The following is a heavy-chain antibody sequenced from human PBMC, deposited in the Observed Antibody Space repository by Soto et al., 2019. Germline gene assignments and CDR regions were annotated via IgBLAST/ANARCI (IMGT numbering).Heavy chain of an antibody. V-gene: IGHV1-18*01. CDR1: GYTFTSYA. CDR2: INAYNGNT. J-gene: IGHJ6*02. CDR3: ASWDYLYYYGMDV. D-gene: IGHD1-7*01. Sequence: ASVKVSCKASGYTFTSYAMHWVRQAPGQRLEWMGWINAYNGNTKYAQKLQGRVTMTTDTSTSTAYMELRSLRSDDTAVYYCASWDYLYYYGMDVWGQGTTVTVSS.